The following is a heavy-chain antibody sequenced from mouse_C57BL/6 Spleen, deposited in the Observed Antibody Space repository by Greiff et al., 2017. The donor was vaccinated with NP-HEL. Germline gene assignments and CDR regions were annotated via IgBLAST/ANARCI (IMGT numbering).Heavy chain of an antibody. J-gene: IGHJ1*03. CDR2: IYPGDGDT. V-gene: IGHV1-82*01. D-gene: IGHD1-1*01. CDR1: GYAFSSSW. CDR3: ASPYYYGSSYRYFDV. Sequence: VQLQQSGPELVKPGASVKISCKASGYAFSSSWMNWVKQRPGKGLEWIGRIYPGDGDTNYNGKFKGKATLTTDKSSSTAYMQLSSLTSEDSAVYFCASPYYYGSSYRYFDVWGTGTTVTVSS.